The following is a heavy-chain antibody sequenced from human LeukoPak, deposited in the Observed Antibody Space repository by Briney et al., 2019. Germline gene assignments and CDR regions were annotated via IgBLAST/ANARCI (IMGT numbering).Heavy chain of an antibody. CDR1: GYTFTRYY. V-gene: IGHV1-2*02. CDR2: IKPNSGGT. D-gene: IGHD2-2*02. J-gene: IGHJ4*02. CDR3: ARSELDCSSTSCYIWSYDY. Sequence: ASVKVSCKASGYTFTRYYMHWVRQAPGQGLEWMGWIKPNSGGTNYEQKFQGRVTMTRDTSISTAYMELSRLRSDDTAVYYCARSELDCSSTSCYIWSYDYWGQGTLVTVSS.